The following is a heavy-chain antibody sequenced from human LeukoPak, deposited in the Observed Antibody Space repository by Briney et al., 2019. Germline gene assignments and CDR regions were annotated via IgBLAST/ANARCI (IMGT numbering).Heavy chain of an antibody. D-gene: IGHD2-2*01. CDR3: ARDRCYQLRDDAFDI. Sequence: SQTLSLTCTVSGGSISSGGYYWSWIRQHPGKGLEWIGYIYYSGSTYYNPSLKSRVTISVDTSKNQFSLKLSSVTAADTAVYYCARDRCYQLRDDAFDIWGQGTMVTVSS. CDR1: GGSISSGGYY. V-gene: IGHV4-31*03. CDR2: IYYSGST. J-gene: IGHJ3*02.